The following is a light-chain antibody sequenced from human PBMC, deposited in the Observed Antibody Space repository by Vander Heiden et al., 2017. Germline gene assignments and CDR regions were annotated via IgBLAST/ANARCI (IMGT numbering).Light chain of an antibody. Sequence: EIVMTPSPATLSVSPGERATLSCRASQSVSSNLAWYQQKPGQAPRLLIYGASSRATGIPARFSSSGSGTEVILIISSLQSEDVAVYYCQQYNYWPPYTFGQGTKLEIK. J-gene: IGKJ2*01. V-gene: IGKV3-15*01. CDR1: QSVSSN. CDR3: QQYNYWPPYT. CDR2: GAS.